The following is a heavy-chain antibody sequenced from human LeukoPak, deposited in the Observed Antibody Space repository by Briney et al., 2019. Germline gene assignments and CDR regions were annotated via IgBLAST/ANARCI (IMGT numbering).Heavy chain of an antibody. CDR1: GFTFTSSA. Sequence: EASVKVSCKASGFTFTSSAMQWVRQARGQRLEWIGWIVVGSGNTNYAQKFQERVTITRDMSTSTAYMELSSLRSEDTAVYYCARDRPIVVVPAAMHNWFDPWGQGTLVTVSS. J-gene: IGHJ5*02. D-gene: IGHD2-2*01. CDR3: ARDRPIVVVPAAMHNWFDP. V-gene: IGHV1-58*02. CDR2: IVVGSGNT.